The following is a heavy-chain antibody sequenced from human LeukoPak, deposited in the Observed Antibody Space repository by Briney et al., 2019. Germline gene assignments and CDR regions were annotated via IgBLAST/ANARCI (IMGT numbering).Heavy chain of an antibody. V-gene: IGHV3-23*01. CDR2: IGAGGTFT. Sequence: GGSLRLSCTASGFTFSSYAMNWVRQAPGKGLEWVSGIGAGGTFTYYADSVKGRFTISRDNSRNTLYLQMNSLRADDTAVYYCAKDRGYRSGLGAFDIWGQGTMVTVSS. CDR3: AKDRGYRSGLGAFDI. CDR1: GFTFSSYA. D-gene: IGHD5-18*01. J-gene: IGHJ3*02.